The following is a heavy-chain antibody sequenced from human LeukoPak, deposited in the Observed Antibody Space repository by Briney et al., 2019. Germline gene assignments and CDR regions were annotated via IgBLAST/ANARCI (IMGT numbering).Heavy chain of an antibody. CDR1: GYTFTSYD. J-gene: IGHJ4*02. D-gene: IGHD6-19*01. CDR2: MNPNSGNT. Sequence: ASVKVSCKASGYTFTSYDINWVRQTTGQGLEWMGWMNPNSGNTGYAQKFQGRVTMTRNTSISTAYMELSSLRSEDTAVYYCARANPIAVAGTDFDYWGQGTLVTVSS. CDR3: ARANPIAVAGTDFDY. V-gene: IGHV1-8*01.